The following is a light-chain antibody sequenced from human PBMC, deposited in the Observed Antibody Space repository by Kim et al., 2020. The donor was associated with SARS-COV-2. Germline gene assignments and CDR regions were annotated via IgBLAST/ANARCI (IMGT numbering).Light chain of an antibody. CDR3: AAWDDSLSGRL. CDR2: RNN. CDR1: GSNIGNNS. Sequence: RVTTSCSGSGSNIGNNSVHWYQQRPGQAPNPVIYRNNQRPSGVPDRFSGSKDGTSASVAISGLGSEDEADYYCAAWDDSLSGRLFGGGTKLTVL. J-gene: IGLJ3*02. V-gene: IGLV1-47*01.